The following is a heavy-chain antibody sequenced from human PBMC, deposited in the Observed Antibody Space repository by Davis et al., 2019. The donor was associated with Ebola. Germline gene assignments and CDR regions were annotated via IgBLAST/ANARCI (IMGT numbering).Heavy chain of an antibody. D-gene: IGHD6-13*01. J-gene: IGHJ4*02. CDR2: ISYDGSNK. CDR3: ARDRSSSWYSGGFDY. Sequence: GESLKISCAASGFTFSSYAMHWVRQAPGKGLEWVAVISYDGSNKYYADSVKGRFTISRDNSKNTLYLQMNSLRAEDTAVYYCARDRSSSWYSGGFDYWGQGTLVTVSS. CDR1: GFTFSSYA. V-gene: IGHV3-30-3*01.